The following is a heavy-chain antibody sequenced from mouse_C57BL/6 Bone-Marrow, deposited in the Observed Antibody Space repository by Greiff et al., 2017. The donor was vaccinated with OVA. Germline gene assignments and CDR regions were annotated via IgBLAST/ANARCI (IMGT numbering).Heavy chain of an antibody. J-gene: IGHJ4*01. D-gene: IGHD1-1*01. CDR1: GFTFSSYG. V-gene: IGHV5-6*01. Sequence: EVKLVESGGDLVKPGGSLKLSCAASGFTFSSYGMSWVRQTPDKRLEWVATISSGGSYTYYPNSVKGRFTISRDNAKNTLYLQMSSLKSEDTAMYYGAKHDYCGSSCNDALDYWGQGTSVTVSS. CDR3: AKHDYCGSSCNDALDY. CDR2: ISSGGSYT.